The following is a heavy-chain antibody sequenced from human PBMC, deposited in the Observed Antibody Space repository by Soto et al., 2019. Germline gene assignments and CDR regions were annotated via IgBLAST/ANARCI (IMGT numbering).Heavy chain of an antibody. CDR1: GFTFSDHY. CDR2: SKNKADSYTT. J-gene: IGHJ4*02. V-gene: IGHV3-72*01. CDR3: TVWGSGNDFGAA. D-gene: IGHD3-10*01. Sequence: EVQLVESGGGLVQPGGSLRLSCAASGFTFSDHYMDWVRQAPGKGLEWVGRSKNKADSYTTEYAASVKGRFTISRDGSKNQLFLQLNSLKTEDTAVYYCTVWGSGNDFGAAWGQGILVTVSS.